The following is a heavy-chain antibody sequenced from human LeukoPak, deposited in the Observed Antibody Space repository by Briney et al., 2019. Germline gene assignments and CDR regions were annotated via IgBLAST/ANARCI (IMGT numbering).Heavy chain of an antibody. J-gene: IGHJ4*02. V-gene: IGHV4-59*08. CDR2: IYYSGST. CDR3: ARGYITMVRGALDAYFDY. Sequence: PSGTLSLTCTVSGGSISSYYWSWIRQPPGKGLEWIGYIYYSGSTNYNPSLKSRVTISVDTSKNQFSLKLSSVTAADTAVYYCARGYITMVRGALDAYFDYWGQGTLVTVSS. CDR1: GGSISSYY. D-gene: IGHD3-10*01.